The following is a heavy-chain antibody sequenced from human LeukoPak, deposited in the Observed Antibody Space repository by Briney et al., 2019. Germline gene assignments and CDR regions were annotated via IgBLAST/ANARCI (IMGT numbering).Heavy chain of an antibody. V-gene: IGHV1-69*04. J-gene: IGHJ5*02. D-gene: IGHD6-19*01. Sequence: SVKVSCKASGGTFSSYAISWVRQAPGQGLEWMGRIVPILGIANYAQKFQGRVTITADKSTSTAYMELSSLRSEDTAVYYCATHARSSGWVNWFDPWGQGTLVTVSS. CDR2: IVPILGIA. CDR3: ATHARSSGWVNWFDP. CDR1: GGTFSSYA.